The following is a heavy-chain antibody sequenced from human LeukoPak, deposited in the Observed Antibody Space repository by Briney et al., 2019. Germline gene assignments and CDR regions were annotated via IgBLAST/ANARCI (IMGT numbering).Heavy chain of an antibody. J-gene: IGHJ4*02. CDR1: GGSISSGGYY. D-gene: IGHD5-24*01. CDR2: IYYSGST. Sequence: SETLSLTCTVSGGSISSGGYYWSWIRQHPGKGLEWIGYIYYSGSTYYNPSLKSRVTISVDTSKNQFSLKLSSVTAADTAVYYCARGGAEWLQFGVDYWGQGTLVTVSS. CDR3: ARGGAEWLQFGVDY. V-gene: IGHV4-31*03.